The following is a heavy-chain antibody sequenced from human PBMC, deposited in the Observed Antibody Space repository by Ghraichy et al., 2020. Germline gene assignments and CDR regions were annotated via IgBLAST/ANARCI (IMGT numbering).Heavy chain of an antibody. CDR1: GFTFSNSW. D-gene: IGHD5-12*01. Sequence: LSLTCEASGFTFSNSWMSWLRQAPGKGLEWVANIKPDGSEEYYVDSVKGRFTISKDNAKNSLYLQMNSLRAEDTAVYYCARDAAGYEYWGQGTLVTVSS. CDR3: ARDAAGYEY. J-gene: IGHJ4*02. CDR2: IKPDGSEE. V-gene: IGHV3-7*01.